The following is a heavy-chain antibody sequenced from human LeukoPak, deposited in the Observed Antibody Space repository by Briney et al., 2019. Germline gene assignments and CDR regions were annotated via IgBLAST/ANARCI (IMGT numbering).Heavy chain of an antibody. D-gene: IGHD2-2*01. CDR2: ISSSSSTI. CDR1: GFTFSSYS. V-gene: IGHV3-48*02. CDR3: ARDRYQLLLGWGRHYGMDV. Sequence: PGGSLRLSCSASGFTFSSYSMNWVRQAPGKGLEWVSYISSSSSTIYYADSVKGRFTISRDNAKNSLYLQMNSLRDEDTAVYYCARDRYQLLLGWGRHYGMDVWGQGTTVTVSS. J-gene: IGHJ6*02.